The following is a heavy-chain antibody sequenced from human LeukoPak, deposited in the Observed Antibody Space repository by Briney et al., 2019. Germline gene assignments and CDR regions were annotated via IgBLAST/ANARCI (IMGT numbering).Heavy chain of an antibody. CDR3: ARDVPMGGGYSGCDKGDH. CDR1: GYTFSAYY. Sequence: GASVKVSCKASGYTFSAYYIHWVRQAPGEGPEWMGRINPNTGATNYPQKFQDRVTLTRDTSISTAYLELSRLRSDDTAVYYCARDVPMGGGYSGCDKGDHWGQGTLVTVSS. D-gene: IGHD5-12*01. J-gene: IGHJ4*02. CDR2: INPNTGAT. V-gene: IGHV1-2*06.